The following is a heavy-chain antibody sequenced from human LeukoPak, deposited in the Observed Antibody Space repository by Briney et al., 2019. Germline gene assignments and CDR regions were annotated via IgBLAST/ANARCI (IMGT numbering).Heavy chain of an antibody. CDR1: GFTFSSYN. CDR3: ARGAATRKSGFYYYYMDV. Sequence: PGESLRLSCAASGFTFSSYNVNWVRQAPGKGLEWVSSITTGNSFLYFADSVKGRFTISRDHANNSLYLQMNSLRADDTAVYYCARGAATRKSGFYYYYMDVWGKGTTVTVSS. CDR2: ITTGNSFL. V-gene: IGHV3-21*01. D-gene: IGHD5-12*01. J-gene: IGHJ6*03.